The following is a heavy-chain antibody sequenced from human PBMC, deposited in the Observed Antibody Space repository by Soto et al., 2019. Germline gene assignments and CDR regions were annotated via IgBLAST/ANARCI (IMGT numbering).Heavy chain of an antibody. J-gene: IGHJ3*02. CDR1: GGSVSGANYY. D-gene: IGHD1-1*01. Sequence: QVQLQQWGAGLLKPSETLSLTCAVYGGSVSGANYYWSWIRQPPGKGLEWIGETSHSGGTHFNPSWKVCVTISVDTSTNQFSLKMSSVTAAETALYYCARVERGTATTVVDAFDIWGPGTMVTVSS. CDR2: TSHSGGT. V-gene: IGHV4-34*01. CDR3: ARVERGTATTVVDAFDI.